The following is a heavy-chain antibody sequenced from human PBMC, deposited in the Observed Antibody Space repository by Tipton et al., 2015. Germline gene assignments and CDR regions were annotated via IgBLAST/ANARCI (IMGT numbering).Heavy chain of an antibody. V-gene: IGHV4-39*07. J-gene: IGHJ4*02. Sequence: GLVKPSETLSLTCTVSGGSVSSGSYYWSWIRQPPGKGLEWIGSISHSGNTYSNPSLKSRVTISADTSKNQFSLRLTSVTAADTAVYYCASPSLPHDRGDYYFQSWGQGSLVTVSS. CDR2: ISHSGNT. CDR3: ASPSLPHDRGDYYFQS. CDR1: GGSVSSGSYY. D-gene: IGHD2-21*02.